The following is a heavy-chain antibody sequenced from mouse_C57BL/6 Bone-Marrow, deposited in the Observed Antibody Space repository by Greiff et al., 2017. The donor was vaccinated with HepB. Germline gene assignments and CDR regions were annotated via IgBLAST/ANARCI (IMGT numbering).Heavy chain of an antibody. Sequence: QVQLQQPGAELVKPGASVKLSCKASGYTFTSYWMHWVKQRPGQGLEWIGMICPNSGSTNYNEKFKSKATLTVDKSSSTAYIQHSSLTSEDSTVYYCARRRLYYDYLYYYAMDYWGQVTSVTVSS. CDR1: GYTFTSYW. CDR3: ARRRLYYDYLYYYAMDY. J-gene: IGHJ4*01. CDR2: ICPNSGST. D-gene: IGHD2-4*01. V-gene: IGHV1-64*01.